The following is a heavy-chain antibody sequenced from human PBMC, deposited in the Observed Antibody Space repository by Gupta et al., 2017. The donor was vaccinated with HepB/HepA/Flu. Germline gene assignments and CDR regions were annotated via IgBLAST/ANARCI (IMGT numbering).Heavy chain of an antibody. CDR2: INPSGGST. Sequence: QVQLVQSGAEVKKPGASVKVSCKASGYTFTSYYMHWVRQAPGQGLEWMGIINPSGGSTSYAQKFQGRVTMTRDTSTSTVYMELSSLRSEDTAVYYCATEGGDEHSSSVFGAFDIWGQGTMVTVSS. D-gene: IGHD6-6*01. CDR3: ATEGGDEHSSSVFGAFDI. CDR1: GYTFTSYY. V-gene: IGHV1-46*01. J-gene: IGHJ3*02.